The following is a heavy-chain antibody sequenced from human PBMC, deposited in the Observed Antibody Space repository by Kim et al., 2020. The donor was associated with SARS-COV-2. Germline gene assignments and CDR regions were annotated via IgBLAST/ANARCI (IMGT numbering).Heavy chain of an antibody. V-gene: IGHV3-9*01. CDR2: ISWNSGSI. J-gene: IGHJ6*01. Sequence: GGSLRLSCAASGFTFDDYAMHWVRQAPGKGLEWVSGISWNSGSIGYADSVKGRFTISRDNAKNSLYLQMNILRGEDTALYYWAKSGRISNYYYDGMDVWG. CDR1: GFTFDDYA. CDR3: AKSGRISNYYYDGMDV. D-gene: IGHD3-10*01.